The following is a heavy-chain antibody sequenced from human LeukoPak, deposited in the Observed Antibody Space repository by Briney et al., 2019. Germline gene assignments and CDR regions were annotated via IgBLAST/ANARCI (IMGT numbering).Heavy chain of an antibody. D-gene: IGHD3-9*01. Sequence: GGSLRLSCAASGLTFSSYGMHWVRQAPGKGLVWVSRINNDGSSTSYADSVQGRFTISRDNAKNTLYLQMNSLRAEDTAVYYCAKDGGEYYDILTGYYPRLYYMDVWGKGTTVTISS. CDR1: GLTFSSYG. J-gene: IGHJ6*03. V-gene: IGHV3-74*01. CDR2: INNDGSST. CDR3: AKDGGEYYDILTGYYPRLYYMDV.